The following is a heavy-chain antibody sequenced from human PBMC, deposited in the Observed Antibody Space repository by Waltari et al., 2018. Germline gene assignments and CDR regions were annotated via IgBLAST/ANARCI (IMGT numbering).Heavy chain of an antibody. CDR1: GGSISRGSYY. D-gene: IGHD1-26*01. J-gene: IGHJ4*02. Sequence: QVQLQESGPGLVKPSETLSLACSVSGGSISRGSYYWSWVRQPAGKGLEWIGYIYTSGNTNYNPSRMGRVTISVDTSKNQFSLKLSSVTAADTAVYYCARVPSGELVDSWGQGTLVTVSS. CDR3: ARVPSGELVDS. CDR2: IYTSGNT. V-gene: IGHV4-61*09.